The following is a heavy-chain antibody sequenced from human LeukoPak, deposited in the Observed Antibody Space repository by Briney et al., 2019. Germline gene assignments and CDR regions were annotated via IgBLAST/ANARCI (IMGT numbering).Heavy chain of an antibody. CDR2: INPNSGGT. V-gene: IGHV1-2*06. CDR3: AREGGDRIQLCTGHFDD. Sequence: GASVKVSCKASGYTFTGYYMHWVRQAPGQGLEWMGRINPNSGGTNYAQKFQGRVTMTRDTSISTAYMEVSRLRSDDTAMYYCAREGGDRIQLCTGHFDDWGQGRLVTVSS. CDR1: GYTFTGYY. D-gene: IGHD5-18*01. J-gene: IGHJ4*02.